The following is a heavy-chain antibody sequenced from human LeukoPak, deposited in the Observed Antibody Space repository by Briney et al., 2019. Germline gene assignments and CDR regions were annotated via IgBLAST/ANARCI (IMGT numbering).Heavy chain of an antibody. V-gene: IGHV4-34*01. Sequence: PSETLSLTCAVYGGSFSGYYWSWIRQPPGKGLEWIGEINHSGSTNYNPSLKSRVTISVNTSKNQFSLKLSSVTAADTAVYYCARGGHLDIVVVPAAYYFDYWGQGTLVTVSS. CDR2: INHSGST. CDR1: GGSFSGYY. CDR3: ARGGHLDIVVVPAAYYFDY. D-gene: IGHD2-2*03. J-gene: IGHJ4*02.